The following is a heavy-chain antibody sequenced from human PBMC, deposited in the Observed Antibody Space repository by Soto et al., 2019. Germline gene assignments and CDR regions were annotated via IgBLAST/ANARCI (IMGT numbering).Heavy chain of an antibody. CDR2: ISNSGNTI. Sequence: PGGSLRLFCVASGFVLKNYEMNWVRQAPGKGLEWISYISNSGNTIYVADSMRGRFTISRDNAKNSLFLQMNSLRADDTAVYYCARDIDNRDYYYGLDVWGQGTTVTVSS. CDR3: ARDIDNRDYYYGLDV. D-gene: IGHD1-20*01. CDR1: GFVLKNYE. V-gene: IGHV3-48*03. J-gene: IGHJ6*02.